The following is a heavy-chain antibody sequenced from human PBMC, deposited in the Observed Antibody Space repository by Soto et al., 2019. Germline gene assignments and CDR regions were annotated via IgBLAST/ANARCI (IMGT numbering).Heavy chain of an antibody. J-gene: IGHJ5*02. CDR1: GGTFSIYA. Sequence: SLKVSCKASGGTFSIYAISWVRQAPGQGLEWMGGIIPIFGTANYAQKFQGRVTITADESTSTAYMELSSLRSEDTAVYYCARGRVAARPGGIVSSWFDPWGQGTLVTVSS. CDR3: ARGRVAARPGGIVSSWFDP. V-gene: IGHV1-69*13. D-gene: IGHD6-6*01. CDR2: IIPIFGTA.